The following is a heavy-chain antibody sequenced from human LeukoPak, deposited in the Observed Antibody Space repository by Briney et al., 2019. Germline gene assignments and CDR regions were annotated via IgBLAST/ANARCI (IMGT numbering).Heavy chain of an antibody. Sequence: ASVKVSCKASGGTFSSYAISWVRQAPGQGLEWMGWINTNTGNPTCAQGFTGRFVFSLDTSVTTTYLQISSLKAEDTAVYYCARSSWVQQSSDFWGQGTLVTVSS. CDR2: INTNTGNP. CDR3: ARSSWVQQSSDF. J-gene: IGHJ4*02. D-gene: IGHD6-13*01. V-gene: IGHV7-4-1*02. CDR1: GGTFSSYA.